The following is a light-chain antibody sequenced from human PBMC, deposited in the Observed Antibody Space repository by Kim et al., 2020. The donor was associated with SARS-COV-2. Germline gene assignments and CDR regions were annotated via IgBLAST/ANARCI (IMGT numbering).Light chain of an antibody. CDR2: GAS. V-gene: IGKV3-20*01. CDR3: QQYGSSPLT. CDR1: QRVSSSY. Sequence: SPGERAPLSCRASQRVSSSYLAWYQKKPGQAPRLLIYGASSRATGIPDRFSGSESGTDFTLTLSRLEPEDFAVYYCQQYGSSPLTFGGGTKVDIK. J-gene: IGKJ4*01.